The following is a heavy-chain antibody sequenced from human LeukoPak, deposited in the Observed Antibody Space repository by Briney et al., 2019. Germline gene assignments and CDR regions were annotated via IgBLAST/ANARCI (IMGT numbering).Heavy chain of an antibody. CDR2: IYSGGST. J-gene: IGHJ4*02. CDR3: GAFYDSGGYYDY. V-gene: IGHV3-53*01. D-gene: IGHD3-22*01. CDR1: GFTVSSKY. Sequence: PGGSLRLSCAASGFTVSSKYMIWVRQAPGKGLEWVSVIYSGGSTSYTDSVKGRFTISRDNSKNTLYLQMNSLRAEDTAVYYCGAFYDSGGYYDYWGQGTLVTVSS.